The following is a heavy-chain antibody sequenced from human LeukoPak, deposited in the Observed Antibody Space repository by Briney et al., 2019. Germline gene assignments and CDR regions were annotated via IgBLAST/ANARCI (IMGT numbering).Heavy chain of an antibody. J-gene: IGHJ6*03. Sequence: GGSLRLSCAASGFTFSSSGMSWVRQAPGKGLEWVSSISSSSSYIYYATSVKCPFTISRDNAKNSLYLQMNSLRAEDTAVYYCARLQDSYYNMDVWGKGTTVTVSS. CDR3: ARLQDSYYNMDV. D-gene: IGHD4-11*01. V-gene: IGHV3-21*01. CDR2: ISSSSSYI. CDR1: GFTFSSSG.